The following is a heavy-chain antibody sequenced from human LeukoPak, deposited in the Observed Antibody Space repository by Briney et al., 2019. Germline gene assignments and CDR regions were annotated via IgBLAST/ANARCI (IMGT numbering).Heavy chain of an antibody. D-gene: IGHD4-17*01. Sequence: TSETLSLTCTVSGGSISSYYWSWIRQPPGKGLKWIGYIYYSGSTNYNPSLKSRVTISVDTSKNQFSLKLSSVTAADTAVYYCARHLYGDPPECYFDYWGQGTLVTVSS. V-gene: IGHV4-59*08. CDR1: GGSISSYY. CDR3: ARHLYGDPPECYFDY. J-gene: IGHJ4*02. CDR2: IYYSGST.